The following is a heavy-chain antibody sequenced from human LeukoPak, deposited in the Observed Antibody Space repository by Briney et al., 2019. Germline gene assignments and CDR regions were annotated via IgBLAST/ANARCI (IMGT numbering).Heavy chain of an antibody. CDR1: GFSFRSHW. CDR2: INQDGSEK. V-gene: IGHV3-7*01. J-gene: IGHJ4*02. CDR3: ARDGVAEGIYFDC. Sequence: PGGSLRLSCAASGFSFRSHWMSWVRQAPGKGLEWVANINQDGSEKYYMDSVKGRFTISRDNAKNSLYLQMNSLRAEDTAVYCCARDGVAEGIYFDCWGQGNLVTVSS. D-gene: IGHD3-16*01.